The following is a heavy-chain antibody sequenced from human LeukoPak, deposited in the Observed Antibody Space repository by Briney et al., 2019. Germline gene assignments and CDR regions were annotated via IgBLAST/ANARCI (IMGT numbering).Heavy chain of an antibody. Sequence: GGSLRLSCAASGFTVSNNYMSWVRQAPGKGLEWVSAISGSGGSTYYADSVKGRFTISRDNSKNTLYLQMNSLRAEDTAVYYCARFDRSSSTSPGWFDPWGQGTLVTVSS. CDR3: ARFDRSSSTSPGWFDP. CDR2: ISGSGGST. D-gene: IGHD2-2*01. V-gene: IGHV3-23*01. CDR1: GFTVSNNY. J-gene: IGHJ5*02.